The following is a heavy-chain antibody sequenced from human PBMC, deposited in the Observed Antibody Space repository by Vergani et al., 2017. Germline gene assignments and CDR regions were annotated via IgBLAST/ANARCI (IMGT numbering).Heavy chain of an antibody. J-gene: IGHJ4*02. D-gene: IGHD6-19*01. CDR3: ARGIAVADPFFDY. CDR1: GFTFSSYA. Sequence: QVQLVESGGGVVQPGRSLRLSCAASGFTFSSYAMQWVRQAPGKGLEWVAVISYDGSNKYYADSVKGRFTISRDNSKNTLYLQMNSLRAEDTAVYYCARGIAVADPFFDYWGQGTLVTVSS. CDR2: ISYDGSNK. V-gene: IGHV3-30-3*01.